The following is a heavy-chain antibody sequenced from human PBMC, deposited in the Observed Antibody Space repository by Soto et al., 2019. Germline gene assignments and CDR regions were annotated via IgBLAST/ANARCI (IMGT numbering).Heavy chain of an antibody. CDR2: IIPILGIA. CDR3: AMVRGDFAFDI. V-gene: IGHV1-69*02. J-gene: IGHJ3*02. D-gene: IGHD3-10*01. Sequence: QVQLVQSGAEVKKPGSSVKVSCKASGGTFSSYTISWVRQAPGQGLEWMGRIIPILGIANYAQKFQGRVTVTADKSTSTAYMELSSLRSEDTAVYYCAMVRGDFAFDIWGQGTMVTVSS. CDR1: GGTFSSYT.